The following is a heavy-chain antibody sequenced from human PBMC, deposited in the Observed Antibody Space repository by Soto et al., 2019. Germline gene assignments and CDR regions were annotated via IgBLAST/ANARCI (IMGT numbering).Heavy chain of an antibody. D-gene: IGHD2-15*01. J-gene: IGHJ5*02. CDR1: GGSISSGGYY. CDR3: ARQNCSGGRACWFDP. V-gene: IGHV4-31*03. Sequence: QVQLQESGPGLVKPSQTLSLTCTVSGGSISSGGYYWSWIRQHPGKGLEWIGYIYYSGSTYYNPSLKSRVTISVDTSKNQFSLKLSSVTAADTAVYYCARQNCSGGRACWFDPWGQGTLVTVSS. CDR2: IYYSGST.